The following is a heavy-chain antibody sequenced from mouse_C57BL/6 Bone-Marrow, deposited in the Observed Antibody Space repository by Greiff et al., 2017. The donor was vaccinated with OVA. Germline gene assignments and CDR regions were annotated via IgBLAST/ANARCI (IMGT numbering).Heavy chain of an antibody. CDR2: INPNNGGT. CDR3: AGGLLSAY. J-gene: IGHJ3*01. V-gene: IGHV1-26*01. D-gene: IGHD2-10*01. CDR1: GYTFTDYY. Sequence: EVQLQQSGPELVKPGASVKISCKASGYTFTDYYMNWVKQSHGKSLEWIGDINPNNGGTSYNQKFKGKATLTVDKSSSTAYMELRSLTSEDSAVYYCAGGLLSAYWGQGTLVTVSA.